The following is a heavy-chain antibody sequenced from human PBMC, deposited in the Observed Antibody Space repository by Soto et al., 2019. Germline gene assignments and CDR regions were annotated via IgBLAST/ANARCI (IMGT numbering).Heavy chain of an antibody. CDR2: IYYSGST. CDR1: GGSISSSSYY. J-gene: IGHJ5*02. V-gene: IGHV4-39*01. CDR3: ARHYGYSSRWYEGWFAP. D-gene: IGHD6-13*01. Sequence: SETLSLTCTVSGGSISSSSYYWGWIRQPPGKGLEWIGSIYYSGSTYYNPSLKSRVTISVDTSKNQFSLKLSSVTAADTAVYYCARHYGYSSRWYEGWFAPWVQGTLVTVSS.